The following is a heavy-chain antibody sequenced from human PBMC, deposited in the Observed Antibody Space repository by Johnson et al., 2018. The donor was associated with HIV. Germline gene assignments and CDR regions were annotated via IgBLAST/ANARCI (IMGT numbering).Heavy chain of an antibody. D-gene: IGHD1-1*01. Sequence: QVQLVESGGGVVRPGRSLRLSCAASGFTFSNYPMHWVRQAPGKGLEWVAVVSYDGSKKFYADSVKGRFTISRDNSKNTLFLQINSLRTEDTAVYYCATSTASDAFDIWGQGTMVTVSS. V-gene: IGHV3-30*04. CDR1: GFTFSNYP. CDR3: ATSTASDAFDI. J-gene: IGHJ3*02. CDR2: VSYDGSKK.